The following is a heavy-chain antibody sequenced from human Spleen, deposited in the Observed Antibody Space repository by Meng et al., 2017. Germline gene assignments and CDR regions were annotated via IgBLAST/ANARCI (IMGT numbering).Heavy chain of an antibody. CDR2: IYSGGNT. J-gene: IGHJ4*02. CDR1: GFSVSHNY. D-gene: IGHD3-22*01. CDR3: ARNYYDGSRSYFDY. Sequence: GESLKISCAASGFSVSHNYMSWVRQAPGKGLEWVSVIYSGGNTYYADSVKGRFTISRDNAKNTRYLQMNSLRAEDTAVYYCARNYYDGSRSYFDYWGQGTLVTVSS. V-gene: IGHV3-66*01.